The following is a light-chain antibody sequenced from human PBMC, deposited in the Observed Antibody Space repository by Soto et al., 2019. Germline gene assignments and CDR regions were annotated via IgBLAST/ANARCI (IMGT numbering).Light chain of an antibody. CDR1: SPNIGGNT. J-gene: IGLJ3*02. CDR3: AAWDDSLHGPV. Sequence: QSVLPQPPSTSGTPGQRVTISCSGSSPNIGGNTVNWYQQLPGTAPKLLIYSDNLRPSGVPVRFSGSKSGTSASLAISGLQSEDEADYYCAAWDDSLHGPVFGGGTKLTVL. V-gene: IGLV1-44*01. CDR2: SDN.